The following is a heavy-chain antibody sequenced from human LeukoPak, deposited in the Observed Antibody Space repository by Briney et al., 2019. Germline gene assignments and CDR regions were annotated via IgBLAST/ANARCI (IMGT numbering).Heavy chain of an antibody. D-gene: IGHD6-19*01. Sequence: GGSLRLSCAASGFTFNDYYMTWIRQAPGKGLEWVSYISNTGTYIKYADSVKGRFTISRDNAKNSLYLQMNSLRAEDTALYHCAREAVAGEKTSDYWGQGTLVTVSS. CDR1: GFTFNDYY. CDR2: ISNTGTYI. CDR3: AREAVAGEKTSDY. J-gene: IGHJ4*02. V-gene: IGHV3-11*05.